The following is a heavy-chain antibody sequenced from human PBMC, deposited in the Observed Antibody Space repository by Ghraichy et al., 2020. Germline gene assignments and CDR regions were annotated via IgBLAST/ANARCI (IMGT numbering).Heavy chain of an antibody. J-gene: IGHJ5*02. Sequence: ASVKVSCKASGYTFISYGITWVRQAPGQGLEWMGWITTKSGNTQYGWKFQGRVTMTTDTSTSTAYMELRSLSSDDTAVYYCARGINWFDPWGQGTLVTVSS. D-gene: IGHD6-13*01. V-gene: IGHV1-18*01. CDR3: ARGINWFDP. CDR2: ITTKSGNT. CDR1: GYTFISYG.